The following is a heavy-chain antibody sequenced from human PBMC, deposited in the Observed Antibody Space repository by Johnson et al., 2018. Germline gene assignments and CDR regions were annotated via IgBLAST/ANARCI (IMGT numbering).Heavy chain of an antibody. Sequence: QLQESGPGLVKPSETLSLTCTVSGGSISSSSYYWGWIRQPPGKGLEWIGSIYYSGSTYYNPSLKSRVTISVETSKNQFSLKLSSVTAADTAGYYCARGGYYYDSSGYYLGYFQHWGQGTLVTVSS. J-gene: IGHJ1*01. CDR1: GGSISSSSYY. CDR2: IYYSGST. CDR3: ARGGYYYDSSGYYLGYFQH. D-gene: IGHD3-22*01. V-gene: IGHV4-39*01.